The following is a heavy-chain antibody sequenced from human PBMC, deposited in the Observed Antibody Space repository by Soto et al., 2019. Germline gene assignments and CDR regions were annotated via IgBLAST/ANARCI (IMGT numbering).Heavy chain of an antibody. CDR2: IIPIFGTA. D-gene: IGHD6-13*01. CDR1: GGTFSSYA. V-gene: IGHV1-69*06. CDR3: PGVYSSTPLPPL. Sequence: QVQLVQSGAEVKKPGSSVKVSCKASGGTFSSYAISWVRQAPGQGLEWMGGIIPIFGTANYAQKFKGRVTIPAEKSTSTAYRDRRSRTAEDTALYYCPGVYSSTPLPPLWGQVTLVTVTS. J-gene: IGHJ4*02.